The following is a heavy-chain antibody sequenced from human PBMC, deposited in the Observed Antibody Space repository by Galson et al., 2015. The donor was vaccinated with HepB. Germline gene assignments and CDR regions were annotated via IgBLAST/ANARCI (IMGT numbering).Heavy chain of an antibody. Sequence: SLRLSCAASGFTFSSYAMSWVRQAPGKGLEWVSAISGSGGSTYYADSVKGRFTISRDNSKNTLYLQMNSLRAEDTAVYYCAKDRSPYSSPFDYWGQGTLVTVSS. J-gene: IGHJ4*02. CDR3: AKDRSPYSSPFDY. V-gene: IGHV3-23*01. D-gene: IGHD6-13*01. CDR2: ISGSGGST. CDR1: GFTFSSYA.